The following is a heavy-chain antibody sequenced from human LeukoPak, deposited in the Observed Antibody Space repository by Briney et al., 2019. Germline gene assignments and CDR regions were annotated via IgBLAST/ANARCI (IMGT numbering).Heavy chain of an antibody. D-gene: IGHD3-22*01. CDR3: ARDQGDSSGYYPNYFDY. CDR1: GYTFTSYY. J-gene: IGHJ4*02. Sequence: GASVKVSCKASGYTFTSYYMHWVRQAPGQGLEWMGIINPSGGSTSYAQKFQGRVTMTRDMSTSTVYMELSSLRSEDTAVYYCARDQGDSSGYYPNYFDYWGQGTLVTVSS. CDR2: INPSGGST. V-gene: IGHV1-46*01.